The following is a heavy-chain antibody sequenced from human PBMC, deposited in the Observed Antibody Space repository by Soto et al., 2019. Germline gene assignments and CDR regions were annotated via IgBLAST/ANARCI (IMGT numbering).Heavy chain of an antibody. J-gene: IGHJ4*02. CDR3: ARTYGSGDYFLPFEY. D-gene: IGHD3-10*01. CDR1: GYMFNTYG. V-gene: IGHV1-18*01. CDR2: ISVYNGNI. Sequence: QVQLLQSGAEVKKPGASVKVSCKASGYMFNTYGITWVRQAPGQGLEWMGWISVYNGNIDYAPKFEGRVTMTTDTATSTAHMELKILTSDDTAVYYCARTYGSGDYFLPFEYWGQGTPVSVSS.